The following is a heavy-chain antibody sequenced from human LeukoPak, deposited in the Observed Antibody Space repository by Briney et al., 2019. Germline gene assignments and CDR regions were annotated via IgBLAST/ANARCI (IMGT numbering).Heavy chain of an antibody. V-gene: IGHV1-8*01. CDR2: MNPNSGNT. CDR1: GYTFTSCD. Sequence: ASLKVSCKASGYTFTSCDINWVRQATGQGLEWMGWMNPNSGNTGYGQSSQGRITMTRDISIGTAYMELSNLTSEDTAIYYCTRGSSGRRDNWGQGTLVTVSA. D-gene: IGHD6-19*01. CDR3: TRGSSGRRDN. J-gene: IGHJ4*02.